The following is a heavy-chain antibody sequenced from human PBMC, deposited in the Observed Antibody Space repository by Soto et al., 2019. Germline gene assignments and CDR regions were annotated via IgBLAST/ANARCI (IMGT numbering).Heavy chain of an antibody. V-gene: IGHV1-8*01. CDR1: GYTFTSDD. CDR3: ARERNMYGMDV. Sequence: QVQLVQSGAEVKKPGASVKVSCEASGYTFTSDDINWVRQATGQGLEWMGWMNPNSGNTVYAQKFQDRVTMTRNTSISTAYMELSSLRSEETAVYYCARERNMYGMDVWGQGTPVTVSS. D-gene: IGHD1-1*01. J-gene: IGHJ6*02. CDR2: MNPNSGNT.